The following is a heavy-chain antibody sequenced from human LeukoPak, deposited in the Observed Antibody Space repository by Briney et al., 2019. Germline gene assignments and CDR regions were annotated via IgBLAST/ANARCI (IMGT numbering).Heavy chain of an antibody. CDR1: GSTFTRYY. CDR3: ARGYCSSTSCRSSNHDY. CDR2: INPNSGGT. J-gene: IGHJ4*02. V-gene: IGHV1-2*02. Sequence: ASVTVSCKASGSTFTRYYMHWVRQAPGQGLEWMGWINPNSGGTNYAQKFQRRDTMTRDPSISTAYMELSRLRSDDTAVYYCARGYCSSTSCRSSNHDYWGQGTLVTVSS. D-gene: IGHD2-2*01.